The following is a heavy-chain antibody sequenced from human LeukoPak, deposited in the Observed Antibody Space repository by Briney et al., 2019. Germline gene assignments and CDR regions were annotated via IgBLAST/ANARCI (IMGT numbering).Heavy chain of an antibody. CDR1: GYTFTDYY. CDR2: IKPNSGGT. V-gene: IGHV1-2*06. Sequence: ASVKVSCKASGYTFTDYYMHWVRQAPGQGLEWMGRIKPNSGGTNYGQKFQGRVTMTRDTSISIAYMELSNLRSDDPAVYYCARDIRSSGWYDYWGQGTLVTVSS. J-gene: IGHJ4*02. CDR3: ARDIRSSGWYDY. D-gene: IGHD6-19*01.